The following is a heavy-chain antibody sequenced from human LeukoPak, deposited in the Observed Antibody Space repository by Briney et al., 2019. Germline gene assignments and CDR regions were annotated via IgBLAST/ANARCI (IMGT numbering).Heavy chain of an antibody. CDR1: GGSISSGGYY. Sequence: PSETLSLTCTVSGGSISSGGYYWSWIRQHPGKGLEWIGYIYYSGSTYYNPSLKSRVTISVDTSKNQFSLNLSSVTAADTAVYYCARRSNFWSGYSSALMDVWGQGTTVTVSS. D-gene: IGHD3-3*01. J-gene: IGHJ6*02. CDR2: IYYSGST. V-gene: IGHV4-31*03. CDR3: ARRSNFWSGYSSALMDV.